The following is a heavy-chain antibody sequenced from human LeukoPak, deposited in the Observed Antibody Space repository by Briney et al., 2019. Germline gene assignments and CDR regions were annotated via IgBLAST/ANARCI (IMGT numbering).Heavy chain of an antibody. CDR1: GYTFTSYD. V-gene: IGHV1-8*03. D-gene: IGHD3-10*01. CDR2: MNPNSGNT. J-gene: IGHJ4*02. CDR3: ARGRDNYYGSGSYYSV. Sequence: GASVKVSCKASGYTFTSYDINWVRQATGHGLEWMGWMNPNSGNTGYAQKFQGRVTITRNTSISTAYMELSSLRSEDTAVYYCARGRDNYYGSGSYYSVWGQGTLVTVSS.